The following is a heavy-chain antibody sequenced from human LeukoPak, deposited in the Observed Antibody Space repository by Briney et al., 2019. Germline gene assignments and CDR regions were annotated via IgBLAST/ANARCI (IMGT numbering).Heavy chain of an antibody. CDR2: INSDGRTT. Sequence: GGSLRLSCAASGFTFSSYSMNWVRQAPGKGLVWVSGINSDGRTTGYADSVKGRLTISRDNAENTLYLQMNSLRVEDMAVYYCARGGYGAHMGWGQGTLVTVSS. V-gene: IGHV3-74*01. D-gene: IGHD4/OR15-4a*01. CDR1: GFTFSSYS. CDR3: ARGGYGAHMG. J-gene: IGHJ4*02.